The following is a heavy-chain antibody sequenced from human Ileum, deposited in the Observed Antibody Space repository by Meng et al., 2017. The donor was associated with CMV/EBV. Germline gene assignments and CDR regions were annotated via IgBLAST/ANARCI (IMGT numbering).Heavy chain of an antibody. D-gene: IGHD5-24*01. J-gene: IGHJ4*02. CDR2: ISGSGHTI. Sequence: AGFRFSSYTSSWVRQAPGKGLEWVSSISGSGHTIYYADSVKGRFTISRDNSKDTLYLQMNSLRAEDTAVYYCAKCPSTGYAAIGVDYWGQGTLVTVSS. V-gene: IGHV3-23*01. CDR3: AKCPSTGYAAIGVDY. CDR1: GFRFSSYT.